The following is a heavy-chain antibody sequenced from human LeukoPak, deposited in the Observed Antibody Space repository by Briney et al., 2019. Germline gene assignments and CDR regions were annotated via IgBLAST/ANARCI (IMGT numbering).Heavy chain of an antibody. Sequence: SETLSLTCTVSGGSISSYYWSWIRQPPGKGLEWIGYIYYSGSTNYNPSLKSRVTISVDTSKNQFSQKLSSVTAADTAVYYCARLSIAVAGALDYWGQGTLVTVSS. CDR2: IYYSGST. CDR3: ARLSIAVAGALDY. V-gene: IGHV4-59*08. J-gene: IGHJ4*02. D-gene: IGHD6-19*01. CDR1: GGSISSYY.